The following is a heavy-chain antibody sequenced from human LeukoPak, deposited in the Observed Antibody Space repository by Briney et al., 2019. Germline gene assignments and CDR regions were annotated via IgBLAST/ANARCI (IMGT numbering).Heavy chain of an antibody. CDR1: GFTFSSYS. V-gene: IGHV3-21*01. J-gene: IGHJ4*02. CDR2: ISSSSYI. Sequence: GGSLRLSCAASGFTFSSYSMNWVRQAPGKGLEWVSSISSSSYIYYADSVKGRFTISRDNAKNSLYLQMNSLRAEDTAVYYCARPNYYDSSGLASFDYWGQGTLVTVSS. CDR3: ARPNYYDSSGLASFDY. D-gene: IGHD3-22*01.